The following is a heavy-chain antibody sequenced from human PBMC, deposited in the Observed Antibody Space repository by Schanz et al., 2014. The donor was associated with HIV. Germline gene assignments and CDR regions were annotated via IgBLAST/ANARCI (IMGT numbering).Heavy chain of an antibody. CDR2: IYYSGNT. Sequence: QVQLQESGPGLVKPSQTLSLTCNVSGDSIRSTNYFWSWIRQPPGKGLEWMGYIYYSGNTYYNPSLNSRVTISVDTSKNQFSLKLTSVTAADTAVYFCARGDFGGNSVDYWGHGNLVTVSA. V-gene: IGHV4-30-4*01. D-gene: IGHD2-21*02. CDR3: ARGDFGGNSVDY. CDR1: GDSIRSTNYF. J-gene: IGHJ4*01.